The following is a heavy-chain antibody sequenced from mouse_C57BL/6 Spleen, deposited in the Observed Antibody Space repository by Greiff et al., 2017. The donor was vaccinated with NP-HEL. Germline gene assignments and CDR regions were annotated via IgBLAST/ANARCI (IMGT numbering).Heavy chain of an antibody. V-gene: IGHV1-55*01. D-gene: IGHD2-1*01. J-gene: IGHJ2*01. CDR2: IYPGSGST. CDR1: GYTFTSYW. Sequence: VQLQQPGAELVKPGASVKMSCKASGYTFTSYWITWVKQRPGQGLEWIGDIYPGSGSTNYNEKFKSKATLTVDTSSSTAYMQLSSLTSEDSAVYYCARQDDYGNYLDYWGQGTTLTVSS. CDR3: ARQDDYGNYLDY.